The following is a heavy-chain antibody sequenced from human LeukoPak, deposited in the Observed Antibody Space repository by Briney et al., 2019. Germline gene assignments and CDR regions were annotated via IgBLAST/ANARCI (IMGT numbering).Heavy chain of an antibody. J-gene: IGHJ4*02. V-gene: IGHV1-3*03. CDR3: ARGSCSGGSCYVGSFDY. CDR1: GYTFTNYA. Sequence: ASVKVSCKASGYTFTNYAMHWVRQAPGQRLEWMGWINAGNGNTKYSQEFQGRVTITRDTSASTAYMELSSLRSEDMAVYYCARGSCSGGSCYVGSFDYWGQGTLVTVSS. CDR2: INAGNGNT. D-gene: IGHD2-15*01.